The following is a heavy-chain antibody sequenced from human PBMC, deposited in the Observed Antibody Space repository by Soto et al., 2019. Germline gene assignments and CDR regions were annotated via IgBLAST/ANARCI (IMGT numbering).Heavy chain of an antibody. CDR1: GGSISSYY. J-gene: IGHJ4*02. V-gene: IGHV4-59*01. D-gene: IGHD4-17*01. Sequence: SETLSLTCTVSGGSISSYYWSWIRQPPGKGLEWIGYIYYSGSTNYNPSLKSRVTISVDTSKNQFSLKLSSVTAADTAVYYCARKTTVTYFDYWGQGTLVTVSS. CDR3: ARKTTVTYFDY. CDR2: IYYSGST.